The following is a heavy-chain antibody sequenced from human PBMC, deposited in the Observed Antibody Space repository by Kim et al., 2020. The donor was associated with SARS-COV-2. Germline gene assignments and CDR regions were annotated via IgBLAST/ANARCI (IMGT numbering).Heavy chain of an antibody. V-gene: IGHV4-59*08. CDR1: GGSISSYY. J-gene: IGHJ6*03. D-gene: IGHD1-26*01. CDR2: IYYSGST. Sequence: SETLSLTCTVSGGSISSYYWSWIRQPPGKGLEWIGYIYYSGSTNYNPALKSRGTISVDTSKNQFSLKLSSVTAADTAVYYCARTGGSGSYYRDYYYMDV. CDR3: ARTGGSGSYYRDYYYMDV.